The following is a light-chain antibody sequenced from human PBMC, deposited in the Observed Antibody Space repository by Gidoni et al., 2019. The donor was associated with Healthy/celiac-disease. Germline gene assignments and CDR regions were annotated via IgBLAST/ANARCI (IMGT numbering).Light chain of an antibody. J-gene: IGKJ3*01. V-gene: IGKV1-5*01. CDR1: QSISSW. CDR2: DAS. CDR3: QQYNSYLVT. Sequence: DIPMTQSPSTLSASVGDRVTITCRASQSISSWLAWYQQKPGKAPKLLIYDASSLESGVPSRFSGSGSGTEFTLTISSLQPDDFATYYCQQYNSYLVTFGPGTKVDIK.